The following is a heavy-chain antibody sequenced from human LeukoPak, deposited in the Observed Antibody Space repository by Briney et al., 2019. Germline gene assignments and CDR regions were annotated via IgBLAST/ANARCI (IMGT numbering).Heavy chain of an antibody. CDR2: IYTSGST. CDR1: GGSISSGSYY. D-gene: IGHD6-19*01. CDR3: ARDRGYSSGWPYYYYYMDV. J-gene: IGHJ6*03. Sequence: SETLSLTCTVSGGSISSGSYYWSWIRQPAGKGLEWIGRIYTSGSTNYNPSLKSRVPISVDTSKNQFSLKLSSVTAADTAVYYCARDRGYSSGWPYYYYYMDVWGKGTTVTVSS. V-gene: IGHV4-61*02.